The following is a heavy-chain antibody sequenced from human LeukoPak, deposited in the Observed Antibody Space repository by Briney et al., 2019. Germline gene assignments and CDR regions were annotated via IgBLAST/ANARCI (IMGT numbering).Heavy chain of an antibody. CDR3: ARAIGYSSSWYSPEYFQH. D-gene: IGHD6-13*01. CDR2: ISSSSSYI. CDR1: GFTFSSYS. V-gene: IGHV3-21*01. Sequence: GGSLRLSCAASGFTFSSYSMNWVRQAPGKGLEWVSSISSSSSYIYYADSVKGRFTISRDNAKNSLYLQMNSLRAEDTAVYYCARAIGYSSSWYSPEYFQHWGQGTLVTVSS. J-gene: IGHJ1*01.